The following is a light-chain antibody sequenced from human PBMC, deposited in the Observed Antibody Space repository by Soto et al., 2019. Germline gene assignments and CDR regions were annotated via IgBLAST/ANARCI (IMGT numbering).Light chain of an antibody. V-gene: IGKV1-39*01. Sequence: DIQMTQSPSSLSASVGDRVIITCRASRDIVNSLNWYQQHPGKGPIILIYAASTLQRGGPSRFSGSGSGTDFDLTISRLQPEDYATYYCQQSYHSRTFGQGDTVVIK. CDR2: AAS. CDR3: QQSYHSRT. CDR1: RDIVNS. J-gene: IGKJ1*01.